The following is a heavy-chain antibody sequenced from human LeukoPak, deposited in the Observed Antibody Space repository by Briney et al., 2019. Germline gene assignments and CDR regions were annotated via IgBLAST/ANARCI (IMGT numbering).Heavy chain of an antibody. CDR2: ISWNSGSI. CDR3: AKGPSGIAVTGSPKYFQH. V-gene: IGHV3-9*01. CDR1: GFAFDDYA. Sequence: GGSLRLSCAASGFAFDDYAMHWVRQAPGKGLEWVSGISWNSGSIDYVDSVKGRFTISRDNAKNSLYLQMNSLRAEDTALYYCAKGPSGIAVTGSPKYFQHWGQGTLVTVSS. J-gene: IGHJ1*01. D-gene: IGHD6-19*01.